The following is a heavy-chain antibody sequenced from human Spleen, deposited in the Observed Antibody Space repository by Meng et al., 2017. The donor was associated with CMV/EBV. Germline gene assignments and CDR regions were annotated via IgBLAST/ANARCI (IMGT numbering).Heavy chain of an antibody. V-gene: IGHV1-46*01. CDR3: ARGPGSHGDY. J-gene: IGHJ4*02. CDR2: INPSGGST. Sequence: SCKASGYIFTSYYMYWVRQAPGQGLEWMGIINPSGGSTSYAQKFQGRVTMTRDTSTSTVYMELSSLRSEDTAVYYCARGPGSHGDYWGQGTLVTVSS. D-gene: IGHD1-26*01. CDR1: GYIFTSYY.